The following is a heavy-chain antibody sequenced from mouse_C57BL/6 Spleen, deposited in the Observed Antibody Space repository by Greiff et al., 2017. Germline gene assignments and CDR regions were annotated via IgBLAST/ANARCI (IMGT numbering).Heavy chain of an antibody. D-gene: IGHD1-1*01. V-gene: IGHV1-69*01. Sequence: QVQLQQPGAELVMPGASVKLSCKASGYTFTSYWMHWVKQRPGQGLEWIGEIDPSDSYTNYNQKFKGKSTLTVDKSSSTAYMQLSSLTSEDSAVYYCARGGYGSSYYCDYWGQGTTLTVSS. J-gene: IGHJ2*01. CDR3: ARGGYGSSYYCDY. CDR2: IDPSDSYT. CDR1: GYTFTSYW.